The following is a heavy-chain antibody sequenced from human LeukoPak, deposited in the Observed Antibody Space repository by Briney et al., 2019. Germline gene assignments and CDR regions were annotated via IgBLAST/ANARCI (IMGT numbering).Heavy chain of an antibody. CDR1: GGSISSYY. Sequence: PSETLSLTCTVSGGSISSYYWSWIRQPPGKGLEWIGYIYYSGSTNYNPSLKSRVTISVDTSKNQFSLKLSSVTAADTAVYYCARGVHPTIYYFDYWGQGTLVTVSS. CDR2: IYYSGST. J-gene: IGHJ4*02. V-gene: IGHV4-59*01. D-gene: IGHD2/OR15-2a*01. CDR3: ARGVHPTIYYFDY.